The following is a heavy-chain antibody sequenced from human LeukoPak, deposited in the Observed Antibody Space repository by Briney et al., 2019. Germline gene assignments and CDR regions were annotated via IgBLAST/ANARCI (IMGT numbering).Heavy chain of an antibody. V-gene: IGHV3-33*01. Sequence: QAGGSLRLSCAASGFTFSSYGMHWVRQAPGKGLEWVAVIWYDGSNKYYADSVKGRFTISRDNSKNTLYLQMNSLRAEDTAVYYCARDHSSGWYSDYFDYWGQGTPVTVSS. CDR3: ARDHSSGWYSDYFDY. D-gene: IGHD6-19*01. CDR1: GFTFSSYG. J-gene: IGHJ4*02. CDR2: IWYDGSNK.